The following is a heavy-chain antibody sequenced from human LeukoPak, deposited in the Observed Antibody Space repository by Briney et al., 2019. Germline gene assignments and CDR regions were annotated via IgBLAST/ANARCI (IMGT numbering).Heavy chain of an antibody. D-gene: IGHD5-18*01. CDR2: IKQDGSEK. V-gene: IGHV3-7*01. CDR1: GFTFSSYW. J-gene: IGHJ4*02. CDR3: ASGGRGYSYGNY. Sequence: GGSLRLSCAASGFTFSSYWMGWVRQAPGKGLEWVANIKQDGSEKYYVDSVKGRFTISRDNAKSSLYLQMNSLRAEDTAVYYCASGGRGYSYGNYWGQGTLVTVSS.